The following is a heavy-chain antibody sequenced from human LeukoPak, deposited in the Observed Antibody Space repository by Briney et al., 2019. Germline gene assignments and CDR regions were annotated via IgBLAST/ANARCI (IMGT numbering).Heavy chain of an antibody. J-gene: IGHJ4*02. CDR1: GFTFSSYG. D-gene: IGHD3-10*01. CDR2: ISYDGSNK. V-gene: IGHV3-30*18. CDR3: AKDASLLWFGELSYFDY. Sequence: GGSLRLSCAASGFTFSSYGMHWVRQAPGKGLEWVAVISYDGSNKYYADSVKGRFTISRDNSKNTLYLQMNSLRAEDTAVYYCAKDASLLWFGELSYFDYWGQGTLVTVSS.